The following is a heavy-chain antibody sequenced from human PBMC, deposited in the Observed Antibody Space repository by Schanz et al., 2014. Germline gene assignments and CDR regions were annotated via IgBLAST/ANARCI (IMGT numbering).Heavy chain of an antibody. CDR2: IRYDGRNK. V-gene: IGHV3-33*08. CDR3: ARGPIPIQGVPMDF. CDR1: GFTFSSYA. J-gene: IGHJ4*02. D-gene: IGHD3-10*01. Sequence: VQLLQSGGALVQPGGSLRLSCVASGFTFSSYAMSWVRQAPGKGLEWVAVIRYDGRNKNFVESVKGRFTISRDNSNNTVYLQMNTLRAEDTAVYYCARGPIPIQGVPMDFWGQGTLVTVSS.